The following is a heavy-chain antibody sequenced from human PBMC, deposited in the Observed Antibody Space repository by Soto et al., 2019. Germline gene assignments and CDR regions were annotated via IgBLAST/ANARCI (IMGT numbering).Heavy chain of an antibody. CDR3: ARMATFGSLNWFDP. V-gene: IGHV1-2*02. J-gene: IGHJ5*02. CDR1: GYTFTGHY. CDR2: IGPESGAT. D-gene: IGHD3-16*01. Sequence: GASVKVSCKASGYTFTGHYIHWVRQAPEQGPEWMGEIGPESGATRYAQKFQGRVTMTRDISIATAYMELSSLRSDDTAIYYCARMATFGSLNWFDPWGQGTLVTVSS.